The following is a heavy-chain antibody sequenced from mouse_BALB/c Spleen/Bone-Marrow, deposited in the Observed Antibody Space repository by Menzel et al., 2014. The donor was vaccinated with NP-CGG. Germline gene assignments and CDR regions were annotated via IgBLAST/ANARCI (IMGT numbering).Heavy chain of an antibody. J-gene: IGHJ2*01. D-gene: IGHD3-2*02. Sequence: EVQLQQSGGGLVQPGGSLKLSCAASGFTFSNYGMSWVRQTPDKRLELVATINSNGGITYYPDSMKGRFTISRDNAKNXLYXQMSSLKSEDTAMYYCAKNQEAFDYWGQGTTLTVSS. CDR1: GFTFSNYG. V-gene: IGHV5-6-3*01. CDR3: AKNQEAFDY. CDR2: INSNGGIT.